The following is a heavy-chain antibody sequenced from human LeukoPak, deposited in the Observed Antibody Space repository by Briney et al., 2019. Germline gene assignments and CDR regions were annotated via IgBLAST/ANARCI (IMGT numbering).Heavy chain of an antibody. V-gene: IGHV3-48*02. D-gene: IGHD3-3*02. CDR1: GFTFSSYS. J-gene: IGHJ5*02. CDR2: ISSLSSNI. CDR3: GRNFHFASDP. Sequence: GGSLRLSCAASGFTFSSYSMNWVRQAPGKGLEWVSYISSLSSNIYYADSVKGRFTVSRDNGKNSLYLQLNSLRDEDTAIYYCGRNFHFASDPWGRGPLVAASP.